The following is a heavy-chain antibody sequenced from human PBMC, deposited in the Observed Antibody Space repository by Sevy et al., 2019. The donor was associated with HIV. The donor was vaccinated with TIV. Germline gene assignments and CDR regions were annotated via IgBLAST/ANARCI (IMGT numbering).Heavy chain of an antibody. CDR3: ASRGNGDFWSYEYYYYGIDV. Sequence: ASVKVSCEASGYSFDSYDINWVRQATGQGLEWMGWMSPKTGATGFAQKFKGRVTMTRNTSISTAYMELSSLTNEDTAVYCWASRGNGDFWSYEYYYYGIDVWGQGTTVTVSS. CDR2: MSPKTGAT. J-gene: IGHJ6*02. CDR1: GYSFDSYD. D-gene: IGHD3-3*01. V-gene: IGHV1-8*01.